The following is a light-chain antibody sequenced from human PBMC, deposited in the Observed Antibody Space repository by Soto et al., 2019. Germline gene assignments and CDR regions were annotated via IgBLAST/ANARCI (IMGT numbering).Light chain of an antibody. J-gene: IGKJ4*01. CDR1: HRVSSY. V-gene: IGKV3-15*01. CDR2: EAF. CDR3: QQYNNWPLT. Sequence: EIVMTQSPATLSVSPGERATLSCRASHRVSSYLAWYQQKPDQAPRLLIYEAFTRATGIPARFSGSGSGTEFTLTISSLQSEDFAVYYCQQYNNWPLTFGAGTKVDIK.